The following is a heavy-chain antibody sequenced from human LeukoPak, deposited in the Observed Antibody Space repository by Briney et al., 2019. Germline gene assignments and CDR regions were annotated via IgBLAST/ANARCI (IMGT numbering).Heavy chain of an antibody. CDR2: ISPTGSST. J-gene: IGHJ4*02. CDR3: AREESGGYFDY. V-gene: IGHV1-46*01. Sequence: ASVKVSCKASGNTFTGYYMHWVRQAPGQGLEWMGLISPTGSSTNYAQKFRGRVTMTRDTSTTTVYMELSSLRSEDTAVYYCAREESGGYFDYWGQGTLVTVSS. CDR1: GNTFTGYY. D-gene: IGHD2-8*02.